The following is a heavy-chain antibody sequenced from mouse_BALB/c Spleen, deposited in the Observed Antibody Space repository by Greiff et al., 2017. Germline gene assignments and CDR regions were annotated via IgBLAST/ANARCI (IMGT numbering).Heavy chain of an antibody. J-gene: IGHJ2*01. V-gene: IGHV14-3*02. CDR1: GFNIKDTY. CDR3: ARPIYYGSSYYFDY. CDR2: IDPANGNT. D-gene: IGHD1-1*01. Sequence: VQLQQSGAELVKPGASVKLSCTASGFNIKDTYMHWVKQRPEQGLEWIGRIDPANGNTKYDPKFQGKATITADTSSNTAYLQLSSLTSEDTAVYYCARPIYYGSSYYFDYWGQGTTLTVSS.